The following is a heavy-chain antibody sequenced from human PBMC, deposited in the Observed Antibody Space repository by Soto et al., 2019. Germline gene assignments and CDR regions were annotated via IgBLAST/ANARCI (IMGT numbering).Heavy chain of an antibody. CDR2: IYYSGST. V-gene: IGHV4-39*01. J-gene: IGHJ5*02. CDR1: GGSISSSSYY. D-gene: IGHD2-2*01. CDR3: ANVVVGPWWFDP. Sequence: QLQLQESGPGLVKPSETLSLTCTVSGGSISSSSYYWGWIRQPPGKGLEWIGSIYYSGSTYYNPSLKSRVTISVDTSKNQFSLKLSSVTAADTAVYYCANVVVGPWWFDPWGQGTLVTVSS.